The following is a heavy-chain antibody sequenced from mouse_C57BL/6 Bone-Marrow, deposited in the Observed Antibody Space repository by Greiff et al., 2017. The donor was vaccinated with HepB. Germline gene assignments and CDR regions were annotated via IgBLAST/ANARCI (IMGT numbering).Heavy chain of an antibody. CDR1: GYTFTSYW. V-gene: IGHV1-55*01. CDR2: IYPGSGST. CDR3: ARSHYGSSYPDY. Sequence: QVQLKQPGAELVKPGASVKMSCKASGYTFTSYWITWVKQRPGQGLEWIGDIYPGSGSTNYNEKFKSKATLTVDTSSSTAYMQLSSLTSEDSAVYYCARSHYGSSYPDYWGQGTTLTVSS. J-gene: IGHJ2*01. D-gene: IGHD1-1*01.